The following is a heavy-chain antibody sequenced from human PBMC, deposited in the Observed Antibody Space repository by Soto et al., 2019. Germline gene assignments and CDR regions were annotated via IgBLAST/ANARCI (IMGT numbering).Heavy chain of an antibody. CDR3: ATTVRFLEWLPPGY. CDR1: GCTFSSYA. CDR2: ISGSGGST. V-gene: IGHV3-23*01. J-gene: IGHJ4*02. D-gene: IGHD3-3*01. Sequence: EVQLLESGGGLVQPGGSLRLSCAASGCTFSSYAMSWVRQAPGKGLEWVSAISGSGGSTYYADSVKGRFTISRDNSKNTLYLQMNSLRAEDTAVYYCATTVRFLEWLPPGYWGQGTLVTVSS.